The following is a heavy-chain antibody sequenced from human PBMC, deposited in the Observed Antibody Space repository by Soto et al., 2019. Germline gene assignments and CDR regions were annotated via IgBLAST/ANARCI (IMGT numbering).Heavy chain of an antibody. J-gene: IGHJ5*01. CDR1: GYSFIKYT. CDR3: AIARAIAVGGLTWFDS. D-gene: IGHD6-13*01. V-gene: IGHV1-3*01. Sequence: QVQLVQSGAEVKKPGASVKVSCKASGYSFIKYTIHWVRQAPGQRLVWMGWINGGDGDMKFSQKFQGRVTMTRDTTASTTYMELSSLGSEDTALYYCAIARAIAVGGLTWFDSWGQGTLVTVSS. CDR2: INGGDGDM.